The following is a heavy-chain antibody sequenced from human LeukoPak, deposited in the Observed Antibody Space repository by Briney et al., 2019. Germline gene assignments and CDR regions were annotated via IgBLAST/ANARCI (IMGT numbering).Heavy chain of an antibody. Sequence: GGSLRLSCAASGFTFSSYAMHWVRQAPGKGLEWVAVISYDGSNKYYADSVKGQFTISRDNAKNSLYLQMNSLRAEVTAVYYCARAEQQLVPSMPYYMDVWGKGTTVTVSS. CDR3: ARAEQQLVPSMPYYMDV. V-gene: IGHV3-30-3*01. J-gene: IGHJ6*03. CDR1: GFTFSSYA. CDR2: ISYDGSNK. D-gene: IGHD6-6*01.